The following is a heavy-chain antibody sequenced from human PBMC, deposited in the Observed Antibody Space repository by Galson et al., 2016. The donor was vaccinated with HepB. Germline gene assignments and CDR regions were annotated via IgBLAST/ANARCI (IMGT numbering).Heavy chain of an antibody. CDR3: AKDRWELLRGFDY. J-gene: IGHJ4*02. CDR1: GITFSSYA. V-gene: IGHV3-23*01. Sequence: SLRLSCAASGITFSSYAMSWVRQAPGKGLEWVSGISGSGGSTHYADSVKGRFTVSSGSDNGTYYADSVKGRFTISRDNSKNTLYLQMNSLSAEDTAVYYCAKDRWELLRGFDYWGQGALVTVSS. CDR2: ISGSGGST. D-gene: IGHD1-26*01.